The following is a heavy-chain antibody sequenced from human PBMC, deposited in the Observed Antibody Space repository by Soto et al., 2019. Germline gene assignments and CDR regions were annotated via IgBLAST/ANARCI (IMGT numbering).Heavy chain of an antibody. V-gene: IGHV2-5*02. CDR2: IYWDDDK. CDR1: GFSLSSSGVG. Sequence: QITLRESGPTRVRPTQPLTLTCNFAGFSLSSSGVGVGWIRQSPGKAPELLVVIYWDDDKRYNPSLKSRLTITKDTSKNQVVLTITNMDPVDTGTYYCAHRALYSGSYWDGGYFDTWGQGIPVTVSP. D-gene: IGHD1-26*01. CDR3: AHRALYSGSYWDGGYFDT. J-gene: IGHJ4*02.